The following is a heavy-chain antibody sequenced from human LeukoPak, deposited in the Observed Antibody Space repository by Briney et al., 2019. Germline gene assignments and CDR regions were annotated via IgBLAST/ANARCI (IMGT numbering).Heavy chain of an antibody. J-gene: IGHJ2*01. D-gene: IGHD1-14*01. Sequence: SGPTLVNATQTLTPTSIFSGFSLTTGRVRVSCFRQPPGKGLVWLALTYCDDDKRYRPSLKSSITNTQDNSKIQVVLIMTNIDPVDTATYYCARRGGTGSYFELWGRGTLVTVSS. CDR2: TYCDDDK. CDR1: GFSLTTGRVR. V-gene: IGHV2-5*02. CDR3: ARRGGTGSYFEL.